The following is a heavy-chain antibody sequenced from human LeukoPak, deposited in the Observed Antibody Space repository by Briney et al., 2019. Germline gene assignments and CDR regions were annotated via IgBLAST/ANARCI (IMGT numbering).Heavy chain of an antibody. D-gene: IGHD3-22*01. V-gene: IGHV1-2*02. Sequence: ASVKVSCKASGYTFTGYYMHWVRQAPGQGLEWMGWINPNSGGTNYAQKFQGRVTMTRDTSISTAYMELSRLRSDDTAVYYCAGVRDYDSSGYHPTDVWGKGTTVTVSS. CDR2: INPNSGGT. CDR1: GYTFTGYY. J-gene: IGHJ6*04. CDR3: AGVRDYDSSGYHPTDV.